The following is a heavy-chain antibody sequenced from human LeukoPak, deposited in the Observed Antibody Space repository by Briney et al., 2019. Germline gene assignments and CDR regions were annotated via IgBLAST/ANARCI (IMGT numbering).Heavy chain of an antibody. Sequence: ASVKVSCKASGYTFTGYYMHWVRQAPGQGLEWMGRINPNSGGTNYAQKLQGRVTMTTDTSTSTAYMELRSLRSDDTAVYYCAREYCSGGSCPQTNWFDPWGQGTLVTVSS. D-gene: IGHD2-15*01. CDR3: AREYCSGGSCPQTNWFDP. V-gene: IGHV1-2*06. J-gene: IGHJ5*02. CDR1: GYTFTGYY. CDR2: INPNSGGT.